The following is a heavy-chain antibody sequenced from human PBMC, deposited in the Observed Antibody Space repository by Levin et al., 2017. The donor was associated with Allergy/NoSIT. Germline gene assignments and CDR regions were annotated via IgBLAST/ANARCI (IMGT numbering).Heavy chain of an antibody. CDR1: GFTFSSYA. V-gene: IGHV3-23*01. J-gene: IGHJ6*02. D-gene: IGHD3-22*01. CDR3: AKDLITLIVEPAEGMDV. CDR2: ISGSGGST. Sequence: GGSLRLSCAASGFTFSSYAMSWVRQAPGKGLEWVSAISGSGGSTYYEDSVKGRFTISRDNSKNTLYLQMNSLRAEDTAVYYCAKDLITLIVEPAEGMDVWGQGTTVTVSS.